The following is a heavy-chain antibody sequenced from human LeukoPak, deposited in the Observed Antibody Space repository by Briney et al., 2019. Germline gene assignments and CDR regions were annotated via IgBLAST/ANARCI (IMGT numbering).Heavy chain of an antibody. CDR3: ASGLGRAIYYGSGRADY. CDR1: GFTFSSYW. J-gene: IGHJ4*02. Sequence: TGGSLRLSCAASGFTFSSYWMSWVRQAPGKGLEWVANIKQDGSEKYYVDSVKGRFTISRDNPKNSLYLQMNTLRAEDTAVYYCASGLGRAIYYGSGRADYWGQGTLVTVSS. V-gene: IGHV3-7*01. D-gene: IGHD3-10*01. CDR2: IKQDGSEK.